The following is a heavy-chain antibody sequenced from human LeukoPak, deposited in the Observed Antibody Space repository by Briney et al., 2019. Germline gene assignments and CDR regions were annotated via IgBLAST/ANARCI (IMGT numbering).Heavy chain of an antibody. CDR1: GGSISSSSYY. CDR2: IYHSGST. J-gene: IGHJ4*02. V-gene: IGHV4-39*07. Sequence: SETLSLTCTVSGGSISSSSYYWGWIRQPPGKGLEWIGSIYHSGSTYYNPSLKSRVTISVDTSKNQFSLKLSSVTAADTAVYYCARDGYNWNYPYYFDYWGQGTLVTVSS. D-gene: IGHD1-7*01. CDR3: ARDGYNWNYPYYFDY.